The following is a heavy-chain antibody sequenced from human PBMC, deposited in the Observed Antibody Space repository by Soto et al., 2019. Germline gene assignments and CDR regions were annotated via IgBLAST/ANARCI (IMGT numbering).Heavy chain of an antibody. CDR3: ATYGGDTGRFDY. CDR1: GGSISFSNYH. J-gene: IGHJ4*02. V-gene: IGHV4-39*01. D-gene: IGHD4-17*01. Sequence: PSETLSLTCTVSGGSISFSNYHWTWIRQSPGKGPEWIGSGTTYYNPSLRSRVTISVDTSQNQFSLRMHSVTAADTAVYHCATYGGDTGRFDYWGRGILVTVS. CDR2: SGTT.